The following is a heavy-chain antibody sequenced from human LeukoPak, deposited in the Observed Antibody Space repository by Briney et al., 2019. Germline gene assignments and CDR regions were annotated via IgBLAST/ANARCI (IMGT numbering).Heavy chain of an antibody. V-gene: IGHV1-18*01. CDR2: ISAYNGNT. CDR3: ATGQFLAWSWPLYYYYYMDV. Sequence: GASVKVSCKASGYTFTSYGISWVRQVPGQGLEWMGWISAYNGNTNYAQKLQGRVTMTTDASTSTAYMELRSLRSDDTAVYYCATGQFLAWSWPLYYYYYMDVWGKGTPVTVSS. J-gene: IGHJ6*03. CDR1: GYTFTSYG. D-gene: IGHD3-3*01.